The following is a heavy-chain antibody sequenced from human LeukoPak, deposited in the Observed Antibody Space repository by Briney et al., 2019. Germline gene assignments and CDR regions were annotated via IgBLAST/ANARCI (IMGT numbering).Heavy chain of an antibody. CDR3: ARGLKDYGSGSYQYYYYYYMDV. V-gene: IGHV4-59*01. CDR1: GGSISSYY. D-gene: IGHD3-10*01. J-gene: IGHJ6*03. CDR2: IYYSGST. Sequence: SETLSLTCTVSGGSISSYYWSWIRQPPGKGLEWIGYIYYSGSTNYNPSLKSRVTISVDTSKNQFSLKLSSVTAADTAVYYCARGLKDYGSGSYQYYYYYYMDVWGKGITVTVSS.